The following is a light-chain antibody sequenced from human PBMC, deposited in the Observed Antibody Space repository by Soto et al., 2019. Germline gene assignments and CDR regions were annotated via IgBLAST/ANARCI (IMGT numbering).Light chain of an antibody. V-gene: IGKV2-28*01. Sequence: DIVMTQSPLSLAVTPGEPASISCRSSQSLLNSNGYNYLNWYLQRTGQSPQLLIYLGSNRASGVPDRFSGSGSGTDFTLKISRVEADDVGIYFCMQARHTPRTVGGGTKVDIK. CDR2: LGS. CDR3: MQARHTPRT. CDR1: QSLLNSNGYNY. J-gene: IGKJ4*01.